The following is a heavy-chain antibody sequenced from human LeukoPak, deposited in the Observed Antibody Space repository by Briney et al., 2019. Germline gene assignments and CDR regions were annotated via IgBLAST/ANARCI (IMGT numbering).Heavy chain of an antibody. CDR3: ARVYGSGSYQILDY. J-gene: IGHJ4*02. CDR2: INPNSGGT. CDR1: GYTFTRYY. Sequence: ASVKVSCKASGYTFTRYYMHWVGQAAGQGGEGMGWINPNSGGTNYAQKFQGRVTMTRDTSISTAYMELSRLRPDDKAVYYCARVYGSGSYQILDYWGQGTLVTVSS. V-gene: IGHV1-2*02. D-gene: IGHD3-10*01.